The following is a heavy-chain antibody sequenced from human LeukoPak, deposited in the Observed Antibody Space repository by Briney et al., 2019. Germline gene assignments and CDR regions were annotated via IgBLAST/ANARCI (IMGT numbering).Heavy chain of an antibody. CDR1: GGTFSNYA. D-gene: IGHD3-3*01. CDR3: ARGNVTIFGVVKGHYYYYMDV. V-gene: IGHV1-69*04. J-gene: IGHJ6*03. Sequence: ASVKVSCKASGGTFSNYAINWVRQAPGQGLEWMGRIIPMLGMANYAQKFQGRVTITADESTSTAYMELSSLRSGDTAVYYCARGNVTIFGVVKGHYYYYMDVWGKGTTVTVSS. CDR2: IIPMLGMA.